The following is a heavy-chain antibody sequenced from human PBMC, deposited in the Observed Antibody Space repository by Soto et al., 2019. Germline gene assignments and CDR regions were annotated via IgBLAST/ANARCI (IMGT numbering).Heavy chain of an antibody. CDR3: ARSMFYSDGSNYSPFDY. J-gene: IGHJ4*02. CDR2: FYYTGSI. CDR1: GGSISSGNW. V-gene: IGHV4-4*02. D-gene: IGHD3-22*01. Sequence: PSETLSLTCAVSGGSISSGNWWSWVRQPPGKGLEWIGYFYYTGSINYNPSLKSRVTISIDASKNQFSLRLSSVTAADTAVYYCARSMFYSDGSNYSPFDYWGQGTLVT.